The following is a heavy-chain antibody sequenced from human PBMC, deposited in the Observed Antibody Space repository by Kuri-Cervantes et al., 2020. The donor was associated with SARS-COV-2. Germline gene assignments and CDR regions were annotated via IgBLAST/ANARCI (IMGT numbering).Heavy chain of an antibody. CDR3: AGLLGFDP. CDR2: INHSGST. V-gene: IGHV4-38-2*02. Sequence: SETLSLTCTVSGYSISSGYYWGWIRQPPGKGLEWIGEINHSGSTNYNPSLKSRVTISVDTSKNQFSLKLSSVTAADTAVYYCAGLLGFDPWGQGTLVTVSS. CDR1: GYSISSGYY. D-gene: IGHD2-8*02. J-gene: IGHJ5*02.